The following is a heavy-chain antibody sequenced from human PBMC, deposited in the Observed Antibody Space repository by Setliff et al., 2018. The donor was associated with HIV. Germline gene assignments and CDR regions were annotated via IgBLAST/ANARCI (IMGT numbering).Heavy chain of an antibody. D-gene: IGHD3-22*01. CDR3: ARYSSGYSFDY. CDR2: IQSVGII. CDR1: GPTLSNSA. J-gene: IGHJ4*02. V-gene: IGHV3-48*01. Sequence: PGGSLRLSCAASGPTLSNSAMTWVRQKPWRGLEWVSLIQSVGIIYYADSVKGRFTISRDNAKDSLYLQMNSLRAEDTAVYYCARYSSGYSFDYWGQGTLVTVSS.